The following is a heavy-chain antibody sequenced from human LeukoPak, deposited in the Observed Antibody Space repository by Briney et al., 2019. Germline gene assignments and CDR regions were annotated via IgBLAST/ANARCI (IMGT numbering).Heavy chain of an antibody. CDR2: INHSGST. V-gene: IGHV4-34*01. D-gene: IGHD2-2*01. CDR3: ARHPVHCSSTSCNEGY. CDR1: GGSFSGYY. J-gene: IGHJ4*02. Sequence: SETLSLTCAVYGGSFSGYYWSWIRQSPGKGLEWIGEINHSGSTNYNPSLKSRVTISVDTSKNQFSLKLSSVTAADTAVYYCARHPVHCSSTSCNEGYWGQGTLVTVSS.